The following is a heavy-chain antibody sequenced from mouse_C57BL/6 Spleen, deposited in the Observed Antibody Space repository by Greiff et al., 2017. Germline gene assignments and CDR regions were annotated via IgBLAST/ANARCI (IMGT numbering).Heavy chain of an antibody. CDR1: GYTFTSYW. D-gene: IGHD1-1*01. Sequence: VQLQQPGAELVKPGASVKLSCKASGYTFTSYWMHWVKQRPGQGLEWIGMIHPNSGSTNYNEKFKSKATLTVDKSSSTAYMQLSSLTSEDSAVYYCSRSPSVSSFYYAMCCWGQGTSVTVSS. V-gene: IGHV1-64*01. CDR2: IHPNSGST. CDR3: SRSPSVSSFYYAMCC. J-gene: IGHJ4*01.